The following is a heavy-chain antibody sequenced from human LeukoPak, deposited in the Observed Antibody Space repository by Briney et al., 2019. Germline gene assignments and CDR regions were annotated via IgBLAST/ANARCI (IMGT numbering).Heavy chain of an antibody. D-gene: IGHD4-17*01. CDR1: GFTFSNAW. J-gene: IGHJ6*02. CDR2: IYYSGST. CDR3: ARGNLTTVTTYRRAYYYYGMDV. V-gene: IGHV4-59*01. Sequence: GSLRLSCAASGFTFSNAWMSWIRQPPGKGLAWIGYIYYSGSTNYNPSLKSRVTISVDTSKNQFSLKLSSVTAADTAVYYCARGNLTTVTTYRRAYYYYGMDVWGQGTTVTVSS.